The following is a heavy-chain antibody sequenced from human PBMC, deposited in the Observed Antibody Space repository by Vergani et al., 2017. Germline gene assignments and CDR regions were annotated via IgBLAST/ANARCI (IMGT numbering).Heavy chain of an antibody. D-gene: IGHD1-26*01. CDR2: IIPILGIA. V-gene: IGHV1-69*02. CDR3: AMSRGGVVGATSSDY. CDR1: GGTFSSYT. Sequence: QVQLVQSGAEVKKPGSSVKVSCKASGGTFSSYTISWVRQAPGQGLEWMGRIIPILGIANYAQKFQGRVTITADKSTSTAYMELRSLRSDDTAVYYCAMSRGGVVGATSSDYWGQGTLVTVSS. J-gene: IGHJ4*02.